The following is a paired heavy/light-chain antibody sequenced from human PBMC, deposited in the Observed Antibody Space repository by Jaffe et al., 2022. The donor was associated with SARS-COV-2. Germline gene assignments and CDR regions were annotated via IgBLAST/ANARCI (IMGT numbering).Light chain of an antibody. CDR2: WAS. J-gene: IGKJ2*01. Sequence: DIVMTQSPDSLAVSLGERATINCKSSQNVLYSSNNKNYLAWYQQKPGQPPKLLISWASTRESGVPDRFSGSGSGTDFTLTISSLQAEDVAVYYCQQYYSIPRYTFGQGTKLEIK. CDR1: QNVLYSSNNKNY. CDR3: QQYYSIPRYT. V-gene: IGKV4-1*01.
Heavy chain of an antibody. Sequence: EVQLVESGGGLVQPGGSLRLSCAASGFTFSSFAMSWVRQAPGKGLEWVAAMSGSGGSTYYADSVKGRFTVSRDNSKNTLYLQMDSPRAEDTAVYYCAKDREYCSSTSCRYNIRGYFDYWGQGTLVTVSS. CDR2: MSGSGGST. CDR3: AKDREYCSSTSCRYNIRGYFDY. CDR1: GFTFSSFA. V-gene: IGHV3-23*04. J-gene: IGHJ4*02. D-gene: IGHD2-2*01.